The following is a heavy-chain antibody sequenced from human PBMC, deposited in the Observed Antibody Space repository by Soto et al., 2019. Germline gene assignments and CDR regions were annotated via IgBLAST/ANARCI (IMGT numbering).Heavy chain of an antibody. J-gene: IGHJ5*02. CDR2: ISGSGGST. D-gene: IGHD3-16*01. V-gene: IGHV3-23*01. CDR3: AKPLGVRWFDP. Sequence: LRLSCAASGFTFSSYAMSWVRQAPGKGLEWVSAISGSGGSTYYADSVKGRFTISRDNSKNTLYLQMNSLRPEDTAAYYCAKPLGVRWFDPWGQGTLVTVSS. CDR1: GFTFSSYA.